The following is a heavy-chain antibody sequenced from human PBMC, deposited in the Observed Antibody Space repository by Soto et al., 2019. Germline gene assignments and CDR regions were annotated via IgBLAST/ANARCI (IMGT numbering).Heavy chain of an antibody. CDR1: GYTFTSSW. Sequence: GESLKISCQASGYTFTSSWINWVRQKAGKGLEWMGRIDPSDSFTNYSPSLEGHVTISVDTSINTAYLQWSSLKASDTAIYYCARGGLGYGNWFDPWGQGTLVTVSS. CDR3: ARGGLGYGNWFDP. D-gene: IGHD5-18*01. V-gene: IGHV5-10-1*01. J-gene: IGHJ5*02. CDR2: IDPSDSFT.